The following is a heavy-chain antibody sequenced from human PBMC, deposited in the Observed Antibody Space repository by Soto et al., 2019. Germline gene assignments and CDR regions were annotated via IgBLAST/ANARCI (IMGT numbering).Heavy chain of an antibody. CDR1: GYTLTELS. CDR2: FDPEDGET. J-gene: IGHJ1*01. CDR3: ATVGRWPSDQYFQH. D-gene: IGHD4-17*01. Sequence: ASVKVSCKVSGYTLTELSMHWVRQAPGKGLEWMGGFDPEDGETIYAQKFQGRVTMTEDTSTDTAYMELSSLRSEDTAVYYCATVGRWPSDQYFQHWGQGTLVTVSS. V-gene: IGHV1-24*01.